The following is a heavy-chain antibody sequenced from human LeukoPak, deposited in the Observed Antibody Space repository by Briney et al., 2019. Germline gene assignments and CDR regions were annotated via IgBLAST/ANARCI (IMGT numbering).Heavy chain of an antibody. J-gene: IGHJ4*02. V-gene: IGHV4-34*01. CDR2: INHSGST. CDR3: ARSKRSGIYYGWGLFDY. Sequence: SETLSLTCAVYGGSFSGYYWSWIRQPPGKGLEWIGEINHSGSTNYNPSLKSRVTISVDTSKNQFSLKLSSATAADTAVYYCARSKRSGIYYGWGLFDYWGQGTLVTVSS. CDR1: GGSFSGYY. D-gene: IGHD1-26*01.